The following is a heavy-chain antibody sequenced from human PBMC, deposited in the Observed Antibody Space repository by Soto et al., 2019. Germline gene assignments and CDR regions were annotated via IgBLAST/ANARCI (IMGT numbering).Heavy chain of an antibody. V-gene: IGHV1-8*01. Sequence: GASVKVSCKASGYTFTSYDINWVRQATGQGLEWMGWMNPYSGNTGYAQKLQGRVTMTTDTSTSTAYMELRSLRSDDTAVYYCARVISGITGTLSPWFDPWGQGTLVTVSS. D-gene: IGHD1-7*01. CDR1: GYTFTSYD. CDR2: MNPYSGNT. CDR3: ARVISGITGTLSPWFDP. J-gene: IGHJ5*02.